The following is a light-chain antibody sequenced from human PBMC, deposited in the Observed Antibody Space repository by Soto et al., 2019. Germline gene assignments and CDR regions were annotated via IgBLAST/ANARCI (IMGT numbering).Light chain of an antibody. CDR1: SSDVGGYNY. Sequence: QSALTQPDSVSGSPGQTITISRTGTSSDVGGYNYVSWYQQHPCKAPKLMIYDVSYRPSGVSDRFSGSKSGNTASLTISGLQAEHEADYYCCSYAGSYTSLFGGGTKLTVL. CDR2: DVS. V-gene: IGLV2-14*01. CDR3: CSYAGSYTSL. J-gene: IGLJ2*01.